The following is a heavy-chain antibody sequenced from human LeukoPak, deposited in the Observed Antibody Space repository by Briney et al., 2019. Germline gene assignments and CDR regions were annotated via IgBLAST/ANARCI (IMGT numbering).Heavy chain of an antibody. V-gene: IGHV3-30*18. D-gene: IGHD3-10*01. Sequence: GGSLRLSCAASGFTFSSYGMHWVRQAPGKGLEWVAVISYDGSNKYFADSVKGRFTISRDNSKNTLYLQMNSLRAEDTAVYYCAKEWIRGVINYWGQGTLVIVSS. CDR3: AKEWIRGVINY. CDR2: ISYDGSNK. CDR1: GFTFSSYG. J-gene: IGHJ4*02.